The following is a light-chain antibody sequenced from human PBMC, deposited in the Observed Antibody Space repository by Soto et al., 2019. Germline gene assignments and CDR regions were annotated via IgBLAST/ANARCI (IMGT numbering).Light chain of an antibody. Sequence: EIVLTQSPGTMSLSPGERATLSCRASQSVNSNYLAWYHQKPGQAHRLLIYCASSRATGIPDRFSGSVSGKDFTLTISRLEPEDFAVYYWQQYGSSPLYTFGQGTKLEIK. CDR1: QSVNSNY. CDR3: QQYGSSPLYT. CDR2: CAS. V-gene: IGKV3-20*01. J-gene: IGKJ2*01.